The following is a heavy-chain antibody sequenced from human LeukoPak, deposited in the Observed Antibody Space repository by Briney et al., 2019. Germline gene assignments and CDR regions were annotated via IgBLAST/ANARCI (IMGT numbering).Heavy chain of an antibody. CDR1: GFTFSNAW. CDR3: TRGVVPAAKSDY. D-gene: IGHD2-2*01. V-gene: IGHV3-15*01. J-gene: IGHJ4*02. Sequence: GGSLRLSCAASGFTFSNAWMSWVRQAPGKGLEWVCRIKSKTDGETTDYAAPVKGRFTISRDDSKNTLYLQMNSLKTEDTAVYYCTRGVVPAAKSDYWGQGTLATVSS. CDR2: IKSKTDGETT.